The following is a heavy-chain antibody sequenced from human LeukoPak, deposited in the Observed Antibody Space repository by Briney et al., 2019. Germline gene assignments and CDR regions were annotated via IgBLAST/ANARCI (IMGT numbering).Heavy chain of an antibody. CDR1: GYTFTGYY. V-gene: IGHV1-2*02. J-gene: IGHJ3*02. CDR2: INPNSGGT. CDR3: ARDSALWFGESQDDAFDI. D-gene: IGHD3-10*01. Sequence: ASVKVSCKASGYTFTGYYMHWVRQAPGQGLEWMGWINPNSGGTNYAQKFQGRVTMTRDTSISTAYMELSRLRSDDTAVYYCARDSALWFGESQDDAFDIWGQGTMVTVSS.